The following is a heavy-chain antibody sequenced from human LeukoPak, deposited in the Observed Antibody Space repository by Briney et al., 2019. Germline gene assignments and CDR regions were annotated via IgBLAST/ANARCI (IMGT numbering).Heavy chain of an antibody. V-gene: IGHV3-30*02. D-gene: IGHD5-12*01. CDR1: GFTFSSYG. J-gene: IGHJ4*02. Sequence: GGSLRLSCAASGFTFSSYGMHWVRQAPGKGLEWVAFIRYDGSNKYYADSVKGRFTISRDNSKNTLYLQMNSLRAEDTAVYYCAKVLIRGGCSGRPPSHWGQGTLVTVSS. CDR3: AKVLIRGGCSGRPPSH. CDR2: IRYDGSNK.